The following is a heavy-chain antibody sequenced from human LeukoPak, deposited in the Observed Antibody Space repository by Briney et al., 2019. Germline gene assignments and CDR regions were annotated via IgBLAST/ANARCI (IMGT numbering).Heavy chain of an antibody. D-gene: IGHD3-9*01. CDR1: GFIFSNYA. CDR2: ISGSGGST. Sequence: PGGSLRLSCVASGFIFSNYAMSWVRQAPGKGLEWVSAISGSGGSTYYADSVKGRFTISRDNSKNTLYLQMNSLRAEDTAVYYCAKKDYDILTGYTGAVDYWGQGTLVTVSS. V-gene: IGHV3-23*01. J-gene: IGHJ4*02. CDR3: AKKDYDILTGYTGAVDY.